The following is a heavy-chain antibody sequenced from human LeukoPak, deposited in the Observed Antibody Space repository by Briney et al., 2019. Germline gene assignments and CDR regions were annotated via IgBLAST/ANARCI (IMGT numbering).Heavy chain of an antibody. J-gene: IGHJ4*02. D-gene: IGHD4-17*01. CDR3: AREKYGDHSRYYFDY. CDR2: IYYSGST. CDR1: GGSISSSSYY. Sequence: SETLSLTCTVSGGSISSSSYYWGWIRQPPGKGLEWIGSIYYSGSTYYNPSLKSRVTISVDTSKNQFSLKLSSVTAADTAVYYCAREKYGDHSRYYFDYWGQGTLVTVSS. V-gene: IGHV4-39*07.